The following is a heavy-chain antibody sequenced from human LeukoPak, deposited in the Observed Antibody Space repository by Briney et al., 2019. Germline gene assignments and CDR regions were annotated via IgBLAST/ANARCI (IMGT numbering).Heavy chain of an antibody. J-gene: IGHJ4*02. V-gene: IGHV4-39*07. CDR2: IYYSGST. Sequence: SETLSLTCTVSGGSISSSSYYWGWIRQPPGKGLEWIGSIYYSGSTYYNPSLKSRVTISVDTSKNQFSLKLSSVTAADTAVYYCARENWYYDSSGYLDYWGQGTLVTVSS. CDR3: ARENWYYDSSGYLDY. D-gene: IGHD3-22*01. CDR1: GGSISSSSYY.